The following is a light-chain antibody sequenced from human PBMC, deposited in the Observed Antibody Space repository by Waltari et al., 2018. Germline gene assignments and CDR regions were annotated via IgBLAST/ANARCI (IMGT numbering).Light chain of an antibody. J-gene: IGKJ1*01. CDR3: QHYTNWPWT. Sequence: IVMTQSPGTLSVSPGEGATLSCRASQSVGSNLAWYQLKAGQAPRLLIYAAHTRATGIPARFTGSGYETEFTLTISSLQSEDFAVYYCQHYTNWPWTFGQGTKVEIK. CDR2: AAH. V-gene: IGKV3-15*01. CDR1: QSVGSN.